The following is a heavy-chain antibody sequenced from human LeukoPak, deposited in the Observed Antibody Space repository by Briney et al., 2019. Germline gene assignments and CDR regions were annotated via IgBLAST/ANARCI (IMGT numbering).Heavy chain of an antibody. CDR2: ITGSGKST. D-gene: IGHD3-16*02. CDR1: GLTFSSYA. V-gene: IGHV3-23*01. CDR3: AKSWDTPFGGFIGIDY. J-gene: IGHJ4*02. Sequence: GGSLTLSCAAAGLTFSSYAMNWLRQAPGKGLEWGSVITGSGKSTYYAAPLKGRYTIYKDNPQNTPSLQMYSLRAEDTAVYYCAKSWDTPFGGFIGIDYWGQGTLVTVSS.